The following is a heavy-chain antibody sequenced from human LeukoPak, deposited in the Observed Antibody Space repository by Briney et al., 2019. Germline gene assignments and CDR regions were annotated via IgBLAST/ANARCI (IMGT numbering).Heavy chain of an antibody. CDR2: IRYDGSNK. D-gene: IGHD5-18*01. Sequence: GGSLRLSCAASGFTFSSYDMHWVRQAPGKGLEWVAFIRYDGSNKYYADSVKGRFTISRDNSTNTLYLQMNSLRAEDTAVYYCAKEASRAAMVTLRGSDYWGQGTLVTVSS. V-gene: IGHV3-30*02. J-gene: IGHJ4*02. CDR1: GFTFSSYD. CDR3: AKEASRAAMVTLRGSDY.